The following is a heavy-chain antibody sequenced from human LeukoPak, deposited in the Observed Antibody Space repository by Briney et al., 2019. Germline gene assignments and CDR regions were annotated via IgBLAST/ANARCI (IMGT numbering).Heavy chain of an antibody. D-gene: IGHD2-2*01. CDR3: AKDQFVVVPATDAFDI. J-gene: IGHJ3*02. Sequence: PGGSLRLSCAASGFTFSSYGMHWVRQAPGKGLERVAFIRYDGSNKYYADSVKGRFTISRDNTKNTLYLQMNSLRAEDTAVYYCAKDQFVVVPATDAFDIWGQGTMVTVSS. CDR2: IRYDGSNK. V-gene: IGHV3-30*02. CDR1: GFTFSSYG.